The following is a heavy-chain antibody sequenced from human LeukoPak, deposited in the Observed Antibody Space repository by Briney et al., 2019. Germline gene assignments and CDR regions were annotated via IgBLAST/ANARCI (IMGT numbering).Heavy chain of an antibody. V-gene: IGHV1-69*05. CDR1: GGTFSSYA. J-gene: IGHJ3*02. Sequence: AASVKVSCKASGGTFSSYAISWVPQAPGQGLEWMGGIIPIFGTANYAQKFQGRVTITTDESTSTAYMELSSLRSEDTAMCYCARHGRRDGYNFAGAFYIWGQETIVTVSS. CDR2: IIPIFGTA. D-gene: IGHD5-24*01. CDR3: ARHGRRDGYNFAGAFYI.